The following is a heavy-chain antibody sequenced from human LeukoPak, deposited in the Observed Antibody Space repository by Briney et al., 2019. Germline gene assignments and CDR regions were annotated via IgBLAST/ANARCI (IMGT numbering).Heavy chain of an antibody. CDR1: GGSISSYY. CDR2: IYYSGST. CDR3: ARLQTGRIYYYYGMDV. D-gene: IGHD1-1*01. J-gene: IGHJ6*02. V-gene: IGHV4-59*08. Sequence: PSETLSLTCTVSGGSISSYYWSWIRQPPGKGLEWIGYIYYSGSTNYNPSLKSRVTISVDTSKNQFSLKLSSVTAADTAVYYCARLQTGRIYYYYGMDVWGQGTMVTVSS.